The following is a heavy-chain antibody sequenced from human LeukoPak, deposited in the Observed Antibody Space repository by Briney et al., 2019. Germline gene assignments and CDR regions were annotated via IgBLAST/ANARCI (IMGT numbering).Heavy chain of an antibody. D-gene: IGHD1-14*01. CDR3: VRHDNVGRYHYYGMDV. Sequence: GESLKISCKGSGYSFTSYWIGWVRQMPGKGLEWMGIIYPGDSDTRYSPSFQGQVTISADKSISTAYLQWSSLKASDTAVYYCVRHDNVGRYHYYGMDVWGQGTTVTVSS. CDR2: IYPGDSDT. J-gene: IGHJ6*02. V-gene: IGHV5-51*01. CDR1: GYSFTSYW.